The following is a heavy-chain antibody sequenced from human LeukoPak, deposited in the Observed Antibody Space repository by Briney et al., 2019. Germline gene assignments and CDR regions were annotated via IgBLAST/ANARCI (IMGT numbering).Heavy chain of an antibody. D-gene: IGHD3-10*01. CDR2: IKHDGSEK. V-gene: IGHV3-7*01. CDR1: GFTFSTYW. CDR3: ATISYGSAYYFDY. J-gene: IGHJ4*02. Sequence: PGGSLRLSCAASGFTFSTYWMSWVRQAPGKGLEWVANIKHDGSEKYYVDSKKGRFTISRDNAKNSLYLQMNSLRAEDTAVYYCATISYGSAYYFDYWGQGTLVTVSS.